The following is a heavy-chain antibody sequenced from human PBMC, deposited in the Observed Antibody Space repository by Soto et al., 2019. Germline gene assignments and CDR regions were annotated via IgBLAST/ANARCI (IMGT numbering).Heavy chain of an antibody. Sequence: DVQLLESGGGLVQPGGSLRLSCAASGFTFSSYAMSWVRQAPGKGLAWVSSLTGSGGSTYYADSVKGRFTISRDNSRDTLYLQMNSLRAEDTAVYSCAGGGTSGNYAFDIWGQGTLVTVSS. CDR1: GFTFSSYA. CDR2: LTGSGGST. CDR3: AGGGTSGNYAFDI. D-gene: IGHD2-8*01. J-gene: IGHJ3*02. V-gene: IGHV3-23*01.